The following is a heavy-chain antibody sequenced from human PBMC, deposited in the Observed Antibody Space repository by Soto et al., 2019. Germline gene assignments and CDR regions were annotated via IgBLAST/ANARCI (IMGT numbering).Heavy chain of an antibody. CDR2: ISAYNGNT. D-gene: IGHD2-2*01. CDR3: ARVGLNIVVVPAAMRGNWFDP. Sequence: ASVKVSCKASGYTFPSYGISWVRQAPGQGLEWMGWISAYNGNTNYAQKLQGRVTMTTDTSTSTAYMELRGLRSDDTAVYYCARVGLNIVVVPAAMRGNWFDPWGQGTLVTVSS. V-gene: IGHV1-18*01. CDR1: GYTFPSYG. J-gene: IGHJ5*02.